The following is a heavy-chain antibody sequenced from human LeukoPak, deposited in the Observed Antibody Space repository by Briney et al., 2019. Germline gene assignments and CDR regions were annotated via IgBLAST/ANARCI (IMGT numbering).Heavy chain of an antibody. J-gene: IGHJ5*02. CDR3: ASRGITGTTSYNYFDP. CDR2: IWFDGSNK. D-gene: IGHD1-7*01. Sequence: PGGSLRLSCAASGFTFSIYGMHWVRQAPGKGLEWVALIWFDGSNKYYADSVKGRFTISRDNSKNTVYLQMNSLRTEDTAVYYCASRGITGTTSYNYFDPWGQGTLVTVSS. V-gene: IGHV3-30*02. CDR1: GFTFSIYG.